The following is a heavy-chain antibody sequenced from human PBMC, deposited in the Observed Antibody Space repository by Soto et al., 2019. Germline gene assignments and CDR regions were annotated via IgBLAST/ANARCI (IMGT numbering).Heavy chain of an antibody. Sequence: QVQLQESGPGLVKPSQTLSLTCTVSGGSISSGGYYWSWIRQHPGKGLEWIGYIYYSGSTYYNPSLHSRVTIRVDTSKNQFSLKLSSVIAADTAVDYNARGGYCSGGSCYTLFIWGQGTLVTVSS. V-gene: IGHV4-31*03. D-gene: IGHD2-15*01. CDR2: IYYSGST. CDR1: GGSISSGGYY. J-gene: IGHJ4*02. CDR3: ARGGYCSGGSCYTLFI.